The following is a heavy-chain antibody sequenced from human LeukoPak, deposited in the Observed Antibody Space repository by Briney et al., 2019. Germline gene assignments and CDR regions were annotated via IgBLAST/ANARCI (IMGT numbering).Heavy chain of an antibody. CDR3: ARYGRGGAEWYFDL. Sequence: SETLSLTCSVSGGSINNYYWSWIRQPAGKGLEWIGRVFVTGSTNYNPSVKSRVTISVDKSKNQFSLKLSSVTAADTAVYYCARYGRGGAEWYFDLWGRGTLVTVSS. CDR1: GGSINNYY. V-gene: IGHV4-4*07. D-gene: IGHD3-10*01. CDR2: VFVTGST. J-gene: IGHJ2*01.